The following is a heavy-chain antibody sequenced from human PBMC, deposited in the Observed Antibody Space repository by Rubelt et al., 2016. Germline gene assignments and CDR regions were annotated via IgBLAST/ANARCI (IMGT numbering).Heavy chain of an antibody. J-gene: IGHJ5*02. CDR2: ISWSSTYK. CDR3: ASDHVPDL. CDR1: GFTFSDYS. V-gene: IGHV3-21*01. Sequence: SCAASGFTFSDYSMHWVRLAPGKGLEWVEFISWSSTYKIYADSVRGRFTISRDNTNDSMSLQLSSLGVEDTALYYGASDHVPDLWGQGILVTVSS.